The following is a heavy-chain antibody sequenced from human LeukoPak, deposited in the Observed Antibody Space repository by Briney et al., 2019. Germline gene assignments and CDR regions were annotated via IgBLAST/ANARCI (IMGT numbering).Heavy chain of an antibody. CDR1: GYTFTSYA. D-gene: IGHD5-24*01. CDR3: ARDPRGGEGQFYFDY. J-gene: IGHJ4*02. CDR2: INTNTGNP. V-gene: IGHV7-4-1*02. Sequence: ASVKVSCKASGYTFTSYAMNWVRRAPGQGLEWMGWINTNTGNPTYAQGFTGRFVFSLDTSVSTAYLQISSLKAEDTAVYYCARDPRGGEGQFYFDYWGQGTLVTVSS.